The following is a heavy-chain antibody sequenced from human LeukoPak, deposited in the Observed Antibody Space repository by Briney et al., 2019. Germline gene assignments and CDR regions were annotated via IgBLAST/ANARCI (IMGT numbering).Heavy chain of an antibody. J-gene: IGHJ3*02. V-gene: IGHV1-2*02. Sequence: ASVKVSCKASGYTFTGYYMHWVRQAPGQGLEWMGWINPNSGGTSYAQKFQGRVTMTRDTSISTAYMELSRLRSDDTAVYYCARLGVAATLPQGPFDIWGQGTMVTVSS. D-gene: IGHD3-3*01. CDR3: ARLGVAATLPQGPFDI. CDR2: INPNSGGT. CDR1: GYTFTGYY.